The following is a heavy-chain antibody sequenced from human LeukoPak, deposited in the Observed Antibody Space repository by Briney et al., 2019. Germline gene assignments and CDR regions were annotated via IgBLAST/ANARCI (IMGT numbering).Heavy chain of an antibody. CDR3: ARVRARQDFDY. CDR1: GGSISSGGYY. Sequence: SETLSLTCTVSGGSISSGGYYWRWIRQHPGKGLEWIGYIYYSGSTYYNPSLKSRVTISVDTSKNQFSLKLSSVTAADTAVYYCARVRARQDFDYWGQGTLVTVSS. D-gene: IGHD2-15*01. V-gene: IGHV4-31*03. CDR2: IYYSGST. J-gene: IGHJ4*02.